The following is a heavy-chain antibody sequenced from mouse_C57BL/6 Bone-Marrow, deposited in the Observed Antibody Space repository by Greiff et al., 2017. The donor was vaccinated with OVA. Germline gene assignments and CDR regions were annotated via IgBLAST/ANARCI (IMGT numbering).Heavy chain of an antibody. CDR2: IRNKANGYTT. J-gene: IGHJ1*03. CDR3: ARSIYYDPYFDV. Sequence: EVHLVESGGGLVQPGGSLSLSCAASGFTFTDYYMSWVRQPPGKALEWLGFIRNKANGYTTEYSASVKGRFTISRDNSQSILYLQMNALRAEDSATYYCARSIYYDPYFDVWGTGTTVTVSS. V-gene: IGHV7-3*01. D-gene: IGHD2-4*01. CDR1: GFTFTDYY.